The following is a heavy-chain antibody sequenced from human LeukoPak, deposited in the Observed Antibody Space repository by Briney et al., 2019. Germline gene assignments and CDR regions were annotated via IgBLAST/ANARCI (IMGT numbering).Heavy chain of an antibody. J-gene: IGHJ4*02. CDR1: GYTFTGYY. D-gene: IGHD2-2*01. Sequence: ASVKVSCKASGYTFTGYYMHWVRQAPGQGLEWMGWTNPNSGGTNYAQKFQGRVTMTRDTSISTAYMELSRLRSDDTAVYYCARARSQDIVVVYDPDYWGQGTLVTVSS. CDR3: ARARSQDIVVVYDPDY. CDR2: TNPNSGGT. V-gene: IGHV1-2*02.